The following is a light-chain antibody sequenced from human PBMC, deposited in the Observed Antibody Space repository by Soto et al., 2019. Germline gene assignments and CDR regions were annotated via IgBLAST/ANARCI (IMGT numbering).Light chain of an antibody. CDR3: SSYTSSSTGV. CDR1: SSAVGGYNY. CDR2: DVS. J-gene: IGLJ3*02. Sequence: QSALTQPASVSGSPGQSITISCTGTSSAVGGYNYVSWYQQHPGKAPKLMIYDVSNRPSGVSNRFSGSKSGNTASLTISGLQAEDEADYYFSSYTSSSTGVFGGGTKLTVL. V-gene: IGLV2-14*01.